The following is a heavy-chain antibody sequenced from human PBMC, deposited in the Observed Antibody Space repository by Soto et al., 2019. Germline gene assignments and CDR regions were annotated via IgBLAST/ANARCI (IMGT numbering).Heavy chain of an antibody. V-gene: IGHV1-18*04. Sequence: ASVKVSCKTSGYNFLNYGMSWVRQAPGQGPEWMGWISVYHGNTIYAQNFQGRVTMTTDTSTSTAYMGLTSLRSDDTGVYYCARDHGGATMALLYWGKGTLVTVS. CDR1: GYNFLNYG. D-gene: IGHD3-10*01. J-gene: IGHJ4*02. CDR2: ISVYHGNT. CDR3: ARDHGGATMALLY.